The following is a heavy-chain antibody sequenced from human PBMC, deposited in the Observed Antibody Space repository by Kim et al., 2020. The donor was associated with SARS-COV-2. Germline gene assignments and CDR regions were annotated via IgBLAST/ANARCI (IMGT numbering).Heavy chain of an antibody. V-gene: IGHV3-30*18. CDR3: AKDSGRGLYSSSGEFDY. CDR2: ISYDGSNK. Sequence: GGSLRLSCAASGFTFSSYGMHWVRQAPGKGLEWVAVISYDGSNKYYADSVKGRFTISRDNSKNTLYLQMNSLRAEDTAVYYCAKDSGRGLYSSSGEFDYWGQGTLVTVSS. D-gene: IGHD6-13*01. J-gene: IGHJ4*02. CDR1: GFTFSSYG.